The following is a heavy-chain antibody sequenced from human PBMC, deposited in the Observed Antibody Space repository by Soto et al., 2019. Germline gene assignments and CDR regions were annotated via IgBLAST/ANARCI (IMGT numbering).Heavy chain of an antibody. V-gene: IGHV3-23*01. CDR3: AKDTLLWFGELSPRYFDY. CDR2: ISGSGGST. CDR1: GFTFSSYA. D-gene: IGHD3-10*01. J-gene: IGHJ4*02. Sequence: EVQLLESGGGLVQPGGSLRLSCAASGFTFSSYAMSWVRQAPGKGLEWVSAISGSGGSTYYADSVKGRFTISRDNSKNTLYLQMNRLRAEDTAVYYCAKDTLLWFGELSPRYFDYWGQGTLVTVSS.